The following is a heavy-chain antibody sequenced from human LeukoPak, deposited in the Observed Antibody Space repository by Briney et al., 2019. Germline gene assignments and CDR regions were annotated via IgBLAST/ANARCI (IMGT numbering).Heavy chain of an antibody. CDR3: ARDRSGWYYFDY. D-gene: IGHD6-19*01. CDR1: GFTFSSYS. Sequence: VGSLRLSCAASGFTFSSYSMNWVRQAPGKGLEWVSYITTSGSSIYYADSVKGRFTMSRDNAKNSLFLEMNSLGAEDTAVYYCARDRSGWYYFDYWGQGVLVTVSS. V-gene: IGHV3-48*03. CDR2: ITTSGSSI. J-gene: IGHJ4*02.